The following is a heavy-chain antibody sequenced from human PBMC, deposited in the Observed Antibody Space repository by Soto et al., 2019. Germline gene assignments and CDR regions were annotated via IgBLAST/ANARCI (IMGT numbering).Heavy chain of an antibody. J-gene: IGHJ4*02. D-gene: IGHD3-10*01. CDR1: GYTFTSYA. CDR2: INAGNGNT. V-gene: IGHV1-3*01. CDR3: ARDFPQNTYYYGSGGFDY. Sequence: ASVKVSCKASGYTFTSYAMHWVRQAPGQRLEWMGWINAGNGNTKYSQKFQGRVTITRDTSASTAYMELSSLRSEDTAVYYCARDFPQNTYYYGSGGFDYWGQGTLVTVSS.